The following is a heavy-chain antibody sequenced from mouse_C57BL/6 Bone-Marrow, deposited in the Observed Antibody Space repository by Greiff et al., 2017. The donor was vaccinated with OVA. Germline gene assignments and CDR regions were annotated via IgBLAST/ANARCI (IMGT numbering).Heavy chain of an antibody. D-gene: IGHD2-2*01. Sequence: QVQLKQSGPGLVQPSQCLSISCTVSGFSLTSYGVHWVRQSPGKGLEWLGVIWSGGSTDYNAAFISRLSISKDNSKSHVFVIMNSLQADDTAIYYCARYGYRNYFDYWGQGTTLTVSS. V-gene: IGHV2-2*01. J-gene: IGHJ2*01. CDR1: GFSLTSYG. CDR2: IWSGGST. CDR3: ARYGYRNYFDY.